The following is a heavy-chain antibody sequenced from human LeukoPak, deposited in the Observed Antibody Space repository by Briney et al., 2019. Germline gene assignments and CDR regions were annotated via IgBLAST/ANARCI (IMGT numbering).Heavy chain of an antibody. CDR2: INSSSSYI. D-gene: IGHD4-17*01. V-gene: IGHV3-21*01. CDR3: AREVKPYGDYDGGLDY. CDR1: GFTFSSYS. Sequence: PGGSLRLSCAASGFTFSSYSINWVRQAPGKGLEWVSSINSSSSYIYYADSVKGRFTISRDNAKNSLYLQMNSLRAEDTAVYYCAREVKPYGDYDGGLDYWGQGTLVTVSS. J-gene: IGHJ4*02.